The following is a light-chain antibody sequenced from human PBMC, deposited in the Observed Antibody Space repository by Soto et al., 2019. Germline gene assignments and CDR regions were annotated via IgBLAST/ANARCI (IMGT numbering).Light chain of an antibody. Sequence: QSALTQDASVSGSPGQSITISCTGTSSDVGGYNYVSWYQQHPGRAPKLIIYDVFTRPSGISHRFSGSKSGNTASLTISALQAEDEADYYCTSWTSTSTYVFGSGTKVTVL. CDR3: TSWTSTSTYV. V-gene: IGLV2-14*01. CDR2: DVF. J-gene: IGLJ1*01. CDR1: SSDVGGYNY.